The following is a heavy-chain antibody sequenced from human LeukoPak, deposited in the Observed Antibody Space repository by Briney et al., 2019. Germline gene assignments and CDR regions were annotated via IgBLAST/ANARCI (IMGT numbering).Heavy chain of an antibody. CDR3: ARHGSVRSPLGP. V-gene: IGHV4-4*09. D-gene: IGHD3-10*01. Sequence: PSETLSLTCTVSGGSISSYYWSWIRQPPGKGLEWIGYIYATGSTNYNPSLKSRVTISVDTSKNQISLNLRSVTAADTAVYYCARHGSVRSPLGPWGQGTLVTVSS. J-gene: IGHJ5*02. CDR1: GGSISSYY. CDR2: IYATGST.